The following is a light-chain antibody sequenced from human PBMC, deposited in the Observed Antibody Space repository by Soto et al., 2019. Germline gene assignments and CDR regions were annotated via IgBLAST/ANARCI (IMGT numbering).Light chain of an antibody. CDR1: SSDVGNYNY. CDR3: SSYTITSTLVV. Sequence: QSALTQPASVSGSPGQSITISRSGSSSDVGNYNYVSWYQQHPGKAPKLMIYDVTHRPSGVSNRFSGSKSGNTASLTISGLQAEDEADYYCSSYTITSTLVVFGGGTKLTVL. CDR2: DVT. J-gene: IGLJ2*01. V-gene: IGLV2-14*03.